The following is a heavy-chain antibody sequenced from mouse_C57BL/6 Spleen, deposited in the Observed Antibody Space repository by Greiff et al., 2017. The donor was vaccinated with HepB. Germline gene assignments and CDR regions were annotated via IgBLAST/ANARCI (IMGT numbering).Heavy chain of an antibody. J-gene: IGHJ3*01. Sequence: DVMLVESGGGLVQPGGSLSLSCAASGFTFTDYYMSWVRQPPGKALEWLGFIRNKANGYTTEYSASVKGRFTISSDNSQSILYLQMNTLRAEDSATYCCARSNYGSCYPFAYWGQGTLVTVSA. CDR3: ARSNYGSCYPFAY. CDR1: GFTFTDYY. CDR2: IRNKANGYTT. V-gene: IGHV7-3*01. D-gene: IGHD1-1*01.